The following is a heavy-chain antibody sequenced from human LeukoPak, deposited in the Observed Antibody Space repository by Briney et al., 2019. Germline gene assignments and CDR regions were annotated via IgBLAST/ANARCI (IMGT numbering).Heavy chain of an antibody. CDR2: IYYSGST. V-gene: IGHV4-39*01. J-gene: IGHJ4*02. Sequence: SETLSLTCTVSGGSISSSSYYWGWIRQPPGKGLEWIGSIYYSGSTYYNPSLKSRVTISVDTSKNQFSLKLSSVTAAGTAVYYCAREGYSYGFNYWGQGTLVTVSS. CDR3: AREGYSYGFNY. CDR1: GGSISSSSYY. D-gene: IGHD5-18*01.